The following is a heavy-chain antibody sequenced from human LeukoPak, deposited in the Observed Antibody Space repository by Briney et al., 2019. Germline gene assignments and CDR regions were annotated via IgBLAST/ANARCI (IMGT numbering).Heavy chain of an antibody. CDR1: GFTFSSYG. CDR2: ISYDGSNK. D-gene: IGHD6-19*01. V-gene: IGHV3-30*03. CDR3: ASSVAGTLPYYYYYYGMDV. J-gene: IGHJ6*02. Sequence: GGSLRLSCAASGFTFSSYGMHWVRQAPGKGLEWVAVISYDGSNKYYADSVKGRLTISRDNSKNTLYLQMNSLRAEDTAVYYCASSVAGTLPYYYYYYGMDVWGQGTTVTVSS.